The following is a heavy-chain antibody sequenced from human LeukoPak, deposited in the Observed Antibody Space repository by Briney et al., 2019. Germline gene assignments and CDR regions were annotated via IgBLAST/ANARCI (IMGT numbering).Heavy chain of an antibody. CDR1: GGSISSGGYY. Sequence: PSQTLSLTCTVSGGSISSGGYYWSWIRQPPGKGLEWIGYIYHSGSTYYNPSLKSRVTISVDRSKNQFSLKLSSVTAADTAVYYCARDNGYNWNYWDYWGQGTLVTVSS. CDR2: IYHSGST. CDR3: ARDNGYNWNYWDY. V-gene: IGHV4-30-2*01. J-gene: IGHJ4*02. D-gene: IGHD1-20*01.